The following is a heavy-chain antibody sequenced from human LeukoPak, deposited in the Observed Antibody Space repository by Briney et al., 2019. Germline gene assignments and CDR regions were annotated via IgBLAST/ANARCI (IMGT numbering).Heavy chain of an antibody. CDR1: GFTFSSYS. V-gene: IGHV3-23*01. Sequence: RSGGSLRLSCAASGFTFSSYSMSWVRQAPGKGLEWVSAISGSGGSTYYADSVKGRFTISRDNSKNTLYLQMNSLRAEDTAVYYCAKGTYYYDSSGPGDYFDYWGQGTLVTVSS. CDR3: AKGTYYYDSSGPGDYFDY. J-gene: IGHJ4*02. CDR2: ISGSGGST. D-gene: IGHD3-22*01.